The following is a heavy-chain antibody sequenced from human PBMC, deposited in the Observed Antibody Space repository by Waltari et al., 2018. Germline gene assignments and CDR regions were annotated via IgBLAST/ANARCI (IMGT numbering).Heavy chain of an antibody. CDR1: GGSFSGYY. CDR3: ARDRQRPPYDDAFDI. J-gene: IGHJ3*02. D-gene: IGHD3-3*01. CDR2: INHSGST. V-gene: IGHV4-34*01. Sequence: QVQLQQWGAGLLKPSETLSLTCAVYGGSFSGYYWSWIRQPPGKGLEWIGEINHSGSTNYNPSLKSRVTRSVDTSKNQFSLKLSSVTAADTAVYYCARDRQRPPYDDAFDIWGQGTMVTVSS.